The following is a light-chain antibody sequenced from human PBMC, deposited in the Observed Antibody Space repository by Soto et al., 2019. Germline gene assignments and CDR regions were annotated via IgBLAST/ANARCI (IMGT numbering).Light chain of an antibody. CDR2: DAS. CDR3: QQYNTYAT. J-gene: IGKJ5*01. Sequence: DIDLAQSPSTLSAAVGDSVTITCRASQNIRNLLAWYQQKSGKAPKPLIYDASTLKTGVPSRFSGSGSGSEFNFTITGLQPDDFATYFCQQYNTYATFGQGTRLEIK. CDR1: QNIRNL. V-gene: IGKV1-5*01.